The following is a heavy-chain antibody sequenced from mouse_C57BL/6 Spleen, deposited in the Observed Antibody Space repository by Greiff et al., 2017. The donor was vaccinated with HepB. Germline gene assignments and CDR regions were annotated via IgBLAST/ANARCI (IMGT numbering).Heavy chain of an antibody. CDR1: GYTFTSYW. Sequence: QVQLQQPGAELVKPGASVKLSCKASGYTFTSYWMQWVKQRPGQGLEWIGEIDPSDSYTNYNQKFKGKATLTVDTSSSTAYMQLSSLTSEDSAVYYCARNEGITTPYWYFDVWGTGTTVTVSS. V-gene: IGHV1-50*01. CDR3: ARNEGITTPYWYFDV. J-gene: IGHJ1*03. CDR2: IDPSDSYT. D-gene: IGHD1-1*01.